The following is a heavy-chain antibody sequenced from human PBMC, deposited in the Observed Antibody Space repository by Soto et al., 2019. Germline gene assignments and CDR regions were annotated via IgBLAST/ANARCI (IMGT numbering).Heavy chain of an antibody. V-gene: IGHV3-15*01. CDR2: IKSKTNGGTT. D-gene: IGHD5-18*01. J-gene: IGHJ4*02. CDR3: TTDTPWIQQNYYFDN. CDR1: GFTFSNAW. Sequence: EVQLVESGGGLVKPGGSLRLSCAASGFTFSNAWMSWVRQAPGKGLEWVGRIKSKTNGGTTDYAAPVKGRFTISRDDSKNTLYLQMNSLKTEDTAVYYCTTDTPWIQQNYYFDNWGQGTLVTVSS.